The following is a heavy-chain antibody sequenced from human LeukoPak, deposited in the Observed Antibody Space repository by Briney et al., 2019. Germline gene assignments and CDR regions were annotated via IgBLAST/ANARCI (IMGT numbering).Heavy chain of an antibody. D-gene: IGHD6-13*01. CDR3: AKDSSQQQLAIFDY. J-gene: IGHJ4*02. Sequence: PGGSLRLSCAASGFTFDDYAMHWVRQAPGKGLEWVSGISWNSGSIGYADSVEGRFTISRDNAKNSLYLQMNSLRAEDTALYYCAKDSSQQQLAIFDYWGQGTLVTVSS. CDR2: ISWNSGSI. V-gene: IGHV3-9*01. CDR1: GFTFDDYA.